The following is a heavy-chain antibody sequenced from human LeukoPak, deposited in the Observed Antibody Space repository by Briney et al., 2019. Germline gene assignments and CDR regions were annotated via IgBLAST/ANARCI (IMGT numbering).Heavy chain of an antibody. CDR3: AKEFYSSPYFDY. CDR2: ISYDGSNK. D-gene: IGHD6-13*01. V-gene: IGHV3-30*18. J-gene: IGHJ4*02. Sequence: GRSLRLSCAASGLTFSSYGIHWVRQAPGKGLEWVAVISYDGSNKYYADSVKGRFTISRDNSKNTLYLQMNSLRAEDTAVYYCAKEFYSSPYFDYWGQGTLVTVSS. CDR1: GLTFSSYG.